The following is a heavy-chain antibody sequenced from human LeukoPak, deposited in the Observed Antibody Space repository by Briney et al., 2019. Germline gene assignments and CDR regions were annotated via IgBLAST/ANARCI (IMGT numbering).Heavy chain of an antibody. Sequence: PSETLSLTCTVSGGSISSYYWSWIRQPPGKGLEWIGYIYYSGSTNYNPSLKSRVTISVDTSKNQFSLKLSSVTAADTAVYYCARGSVLRYFDWLPQLDYWGQGTLVTVSS. CDR1: GGSISSYY. J-gene: IGHJ4*02. D-gene: IGHD3-9*01. CDR2: IYYSGST. V-gene: IGHV4-59*01. CDR3: ARGSVLRYFDWLPQLDY.